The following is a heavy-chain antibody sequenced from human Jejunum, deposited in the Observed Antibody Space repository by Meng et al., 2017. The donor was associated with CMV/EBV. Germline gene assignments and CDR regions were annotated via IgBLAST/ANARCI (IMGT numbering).Heavy chain of an antibody. V-gene: IGHV3-53*01. CDR3: ARVYGGGAFDL. J-gene: IGHJ3*01. CDR2: IYIGGSA. D-gene: IGHD4-23*01. CDR1: GVSLSSSY. Sequence: AASGVSLSSSYMSWVRQAPGKGLEWVSVIYIGGSANDADSVKGRFTISRDNSKNTLYLQMNNLRADDTAVYYCARVYGGGAFDLWGQGTMVTVSS.